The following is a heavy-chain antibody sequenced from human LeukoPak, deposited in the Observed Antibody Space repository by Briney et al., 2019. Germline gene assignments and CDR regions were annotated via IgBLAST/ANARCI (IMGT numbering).Heavy chain of an antibody. V-gene: IGHV3-23*01. J-gene: IGHJ4*02. Sequence: GGSLRLSCAASGFIFSNYGMSWVRQAPGKGLECVSSINTDGAKTYYEDSVKGRFSISRDNSKNTLSLQMNSLRVEDTAVYYCAKHLPNLGLDYWGQGTLVTVSS. CDR3: AKHLPNLGLDY. CDR2: INTDGAKT. CDR1: GFIFSNYG.